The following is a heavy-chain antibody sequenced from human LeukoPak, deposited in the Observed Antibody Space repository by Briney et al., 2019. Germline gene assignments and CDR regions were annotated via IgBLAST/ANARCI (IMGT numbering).Heavy chain of an antibody. D-gene: IGHD1-26*01. Sequence: GGSLRLSCAASGFIFSNYALSWVRQAPGKGLEWVSTITGSGGSTYYADSVKGRFTISRDSSKNTLFLQTNSLRAEDSAVYYCAKDGVGATTPALYFDYWGQGTLVTVSS. CDR2: ITGSGGST. V-gene: IGHV3-23*01. J-gene: IGHJ4*02. CDR3: AKDGVGATTPALYFDY. CDR1: GFIFSNYA.